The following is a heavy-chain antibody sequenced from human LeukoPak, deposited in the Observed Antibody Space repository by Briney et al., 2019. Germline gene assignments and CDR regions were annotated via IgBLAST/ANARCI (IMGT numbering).Heavy chain of an antibody. CDR2: ISSSGSTI. CDR1: GFTFSNYE. D-gene: IGHD3-22*01. J-gene: IGHJ4*02. Sequence: GGSLRLSCAASGFTFSNYEMNWVRQAPGKGLEWVSYISSSGSTIYYPDSVKGRFTISRDNAKNSLYLQMHSLRAEDTAVYYCARGAYYYDGTTYYPPIDYWGQGTLVTVSS. V-gene: IGHV3-48*03. CDR3: ARGAYYYDGTTYYPPIDY.